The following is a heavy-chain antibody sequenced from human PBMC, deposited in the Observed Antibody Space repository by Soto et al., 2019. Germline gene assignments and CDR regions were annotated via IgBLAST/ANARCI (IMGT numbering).Heavy chain of an antibody. V-gene: IGHV1-8*01. CDR1: GYTFTSYD. CDR2: MNPNSGNT. Sequence: ASVKVSCKASGYTFTSYDINWVRQATGQGLEWMGWMNPNSGNTGYAQKFQGRVTMTRNTSISTAYMELSSLRSDDTTVYYCARDVNYYDSSGYYQLLDYWGQGTLVTVSS. CDR3: ARDVNYYDSSGYYQLLDY. J-gene: IGHJ4*02. D-gene: IGHD3-22*01.